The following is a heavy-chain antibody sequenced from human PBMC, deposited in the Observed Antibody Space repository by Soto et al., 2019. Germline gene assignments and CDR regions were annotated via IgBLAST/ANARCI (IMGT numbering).Heavy chain of an antibody. J-gene: IGHJ4*02. CDR1: GYTFTSYG. D-gene: IGHD1-1*01. CDR3: ASTGTKPYYFDS. V-gene: IGHV1-18*01. CDR2: ISAYNGNT. Sequence: ASVKVSCKASGYTFTSYGISWVRQAPGQVLEWMGWISAYNGNTNYAQKLQGRVTMTTDTSTSTAYMELRSLRSDDTAVYYCASTGTKPYYFDSWGQETLVTVCS.